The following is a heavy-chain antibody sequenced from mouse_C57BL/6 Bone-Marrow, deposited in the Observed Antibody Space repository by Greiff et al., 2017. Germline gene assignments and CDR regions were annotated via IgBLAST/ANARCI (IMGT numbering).Heavy chain of an antibody. V-gene: IGHV1-81*01. Sequence: VQLPPSGAELARPGASVKLSCKASGYTFPSFGIRWVKQRTGQGLEWIGEIYPRSGNTYYNEKVKGKATLTADESSSTAYMELRSLTSEDSAVYFCARRFIPRAMDYWGQGTSVTVSA. D-gene: IGHD1-1*01. J-gene: IGHJ4*01. CDR2: IYPRSGNT. CDR3: ARRFIPRAMDY. CDR1: GYTFPSFG.